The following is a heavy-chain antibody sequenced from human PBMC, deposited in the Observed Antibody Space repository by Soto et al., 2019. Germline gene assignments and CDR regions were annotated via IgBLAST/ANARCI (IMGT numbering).Heavy chain of an antibody. Sequence: GGSLRLSCTASGFAFSSYGMHWVRQAPGKGLEWVAVMWYGGSNKDYADSVKGRFTISRDNSKNTLYLQMNSLRAEDTAVYYCARDPGSRWTTVGLVDYWGQGTLVTVSS. CDR1: GFAFSSYG. V-gene: IGHV3-33*01. CDR2: MWYGGSNK. D-gene: IGHD6-13*01. J-gene: IGHJ4*02. CDR3: ARDPGSRWTTVGLVDY.